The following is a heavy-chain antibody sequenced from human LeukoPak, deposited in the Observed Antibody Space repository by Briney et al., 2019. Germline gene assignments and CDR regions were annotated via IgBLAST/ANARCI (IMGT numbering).Heavy chain of an antibody. CDR1: GFTFSSYA. V-gene: IGHV3-23*01. J-gene: IGHJ3*02. D-gene: IGHD2-2*01. CDR2: ISGSGGST. CDR3: ARRERVDNAFDI. Sequence: GGSLRLSCAASGFTFSSYAMSWVRQAPGKGLEWVSAISGSGGSTYYADSVKGRFTLSRDNSKNTLFLQMNSLRAEDTAIYYCARRERVDNAFDIWGQGSMVTVSS.